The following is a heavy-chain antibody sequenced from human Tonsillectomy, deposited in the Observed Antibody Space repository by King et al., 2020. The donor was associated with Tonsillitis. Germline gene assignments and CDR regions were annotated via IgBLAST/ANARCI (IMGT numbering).Heavy chain of an antibody. V-gene: IGHV4-38-2*01. Sequence: VQLQESGPRLVKPSETLSLSCSVSRYSITSGYSWGWIRQPPGKALEWIATVYHSGNTYYNPSLNSRVSISVDTSKNQFSLNLTAVAVAGTAIYYCGKSPYDYLWGSHRPETYYFDSWGQGTLVTVSA. CDR1: RYSITSGYS. CDR3: GKSPYDYLWGSHRPETYYFDS. J-gene: IGHJ4*02. D-gene: IGHD3-16*02. CDR2: VYHSGNT.